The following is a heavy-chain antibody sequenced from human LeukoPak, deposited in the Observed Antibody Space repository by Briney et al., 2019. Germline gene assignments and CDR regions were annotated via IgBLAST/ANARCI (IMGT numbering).Heavy chain of an antibody. Sequence: EASVKVSCKASGGTFSSYAISWVRQAPGQGLEWMGRIIPILGIANYAQKFQGRVTITADKSTSTAYMELSSLRSEDTAVYYCARVTGGSYPNDYWGQGTLVTVSS. J-gene: IGHJ4*02. V-gene: IGHV1-69*04. CDR1: GGTFSSYA. CDR2: IIPILGIA. D-gene: IGHD1-26*01. CDR3: ARVTGGSYPNDY.